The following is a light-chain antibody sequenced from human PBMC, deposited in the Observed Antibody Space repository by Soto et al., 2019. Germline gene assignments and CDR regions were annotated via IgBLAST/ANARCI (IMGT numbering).Light chain of an antibody. Sequence: DIQMTQSPSSVSASVGDRVTITCRASQGIGSWLAWFQQKPGEAPSLLIYAASSLHSGVPSRFSGSGPGTDFTLTITSLQPEDFATYYCQQGDSFPLTFGGGTKVEIK. CDR2: AAS. CDR1: QGIGSW. J-gene: IGKJ4*01. CDR3: QQGDSFPLT. V-gene: IGKV1-12*01.